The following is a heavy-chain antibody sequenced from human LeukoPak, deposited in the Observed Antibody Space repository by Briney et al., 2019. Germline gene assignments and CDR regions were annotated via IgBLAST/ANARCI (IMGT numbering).Heavy chain of an antibody. CDR1: GGSISSYY. Sequence: SETLSLTCTVSGGSISSYYWSWIRQPAGKGLEWIGRIYTSGSTNYNPSPKSRVTMSVDTSKNQFSLKLSSVTAADTAVYYCARDICSSTSCYYVNDAFDIWGQGTMVTVSS. CDR3: ARDICSSTSCYYVNDAFDI. D-gene: IGHD2-2*01. CDR2: IYTSGST. J-gene: IGHJ3*02. V-gene: IGHV4-4*07.